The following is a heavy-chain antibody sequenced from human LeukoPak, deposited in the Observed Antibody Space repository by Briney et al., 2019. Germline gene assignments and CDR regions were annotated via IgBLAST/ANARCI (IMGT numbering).Heavy chain of an antibody. CDR1: GFTFSISW. J-gene: IGHJ4*02. CDR3: ARDAGWGYYDL. V-gene: IGHV3-7*01. CDR2: IDKHGNGK. D-gene: IGHD1-26*01. Sequence: GGSLRLSCVASGFTFSISWVTCVRQAPGKGLEWVANIDKHGNGKYYVDSVKGRFAVSRDYASNSVFLQMDSLRAEDTSVYYCARDAGWGYYDLWGQGTPVTVSS.